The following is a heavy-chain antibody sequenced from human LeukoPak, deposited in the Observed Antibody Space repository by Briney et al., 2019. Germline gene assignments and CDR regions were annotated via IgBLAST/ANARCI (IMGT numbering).Heavy chain of an antibody. CDR1: GFTFSSYS. Sequence: GGSLRLSCAASGFTFSSYSMNWDRQAPGKGLEWVSYISSSSSTIYYADSVKGRFTISRDNAKNSLYLQMNSLRAEDTAVYYCARDRSDDFDYWGQGTLVTVSS. CDR3: ARDRSDDFDY. V-gene: IGHV3-48*01. CDR2: ISSSSSTI. J-gene: IGHJ4*02.